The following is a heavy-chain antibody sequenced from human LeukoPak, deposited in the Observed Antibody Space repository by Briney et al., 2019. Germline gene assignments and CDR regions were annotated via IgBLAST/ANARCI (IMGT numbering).Heavy chain of an antibody. CDR2: ISGSGGST. D-gene: IGHD1/OR15-1a*01. V-gene: IGHV3-23*01. J-gene: IGHJ4*02. CDR1: GFTFSGYA. Sequence: PGGSLRLSCAASGFTFSGYAMSWVRQAPGKGLEWVSAISGSGGSTYYADSVKGRFTISRDNSKNTLYLQMNSLRAEDTAVYYCAKRAPVAAAGTGRYFDYWGQGTLVTVSS. CDR3: AKRAPVAAAGTGRYFDY.